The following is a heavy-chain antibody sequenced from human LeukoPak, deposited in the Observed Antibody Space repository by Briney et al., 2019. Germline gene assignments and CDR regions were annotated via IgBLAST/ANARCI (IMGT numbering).Heavy chain of an antibody. J-gene: IGHJ6*03. V-gene: IGHV3-21*01. CDR2: ISSSSSLI. CDR3: AKVDRGDYSSSPVPYYNYYMNV. CDR1: GFTFSYYS. D-gene: IGHD6-13*01. Sequence: PGGSLRLSCAASGFTFSYYSMNWVHQAPGRGLEWVSCISSSSSLIFYSDSVRGRFTISRDNAKNLLYLHMNSLRVEDTAVYYCAKVDRGDYSSSPVPYYNYYMNVWGKGTTVTVSS.